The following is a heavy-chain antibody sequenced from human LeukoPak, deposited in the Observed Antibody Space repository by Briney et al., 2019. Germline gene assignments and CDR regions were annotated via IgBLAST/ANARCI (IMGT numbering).Heavy chain of an antibody. CDR1: GFTFSSYA. Sequence: AGGSLRLSCAASGFTFSSYAMSWVRQAPGKGLEWVSAISGSGGSTYYADSVKGRFTISRDNSKNTLYLQMNSLRAEDTAVYYCAKVGVQTTRNIVVVPAATPGYYFDYWGQGTLVTVSS. V-gene: IGHV3-23*01. D-gene: IGHD2-2*01. J-gene: IGHJ4*02. CDR3: AKVGVQTTRNIVVVPAATPGYYFDY. CDR2: ISGSGGST.